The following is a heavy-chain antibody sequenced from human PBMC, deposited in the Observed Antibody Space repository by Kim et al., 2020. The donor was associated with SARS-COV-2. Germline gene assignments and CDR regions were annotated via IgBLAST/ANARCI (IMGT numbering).Heavy chain of an antibody. CDR2: IYYSGST. D-gene: IGHD3-16*01. J-gene: IGHJ6*02. CDR3: ARGGAGLKPMIPYYYYYGMDV. V-gene: IGHV4-59*01. Sequence: SETLSLTCTVSGGSISSYYWSWIRQPPGKGLEWIGYIYYSGSTNYNPSLKSRVTISVDTSKNQFSLKLSSVTAADTAVYYCARGGAGLKPMIPYYYYYGMDVWGQGTTVTVSS. CDR1: GGSISSYY.